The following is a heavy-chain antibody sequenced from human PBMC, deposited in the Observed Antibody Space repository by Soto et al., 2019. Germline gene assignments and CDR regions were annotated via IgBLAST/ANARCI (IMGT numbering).Heavy chain of an antibody. V-gene: IGHV1-2*02. Sequence: ASVKVSCKASGYTFTGYYMHWVRQAPGQGLEWMGWINPNSGGTNYAQKFQGRVTMTRDTSISTAYMELSRLRSDDTAVYYCARSDFWSGYYTNYYYYYGMDVGGQGTTVTVSS. CDR1: GYTFTGYY. CDR3: ARSDFWSGYYTNYYYYYGMDV. CDR2: INPNSGGT. D-gene: IGHD3-3*01. J-gene: IGHJ6*02.